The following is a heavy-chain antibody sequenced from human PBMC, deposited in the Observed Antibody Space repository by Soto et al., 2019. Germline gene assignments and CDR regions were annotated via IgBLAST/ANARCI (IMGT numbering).Heavy chain of an antibody. CDR1: GGSITSGAYY. D-gene: IGHD2-15*01. J-gene: IGHJ5*02. CDR3: ARVRYCSGGSCYYPNWFDP. V-gene: IGHV4-39*07. Sequence: SETLSLTCTVSGGSITSGAYYWGWIRQSPVKGLEWIGSIYYTGRTYDNPSLKSRVTISVDTSKNQFSLKLSSVTAADTAVYYCARVRYCSGGSCYYPNWFDPWGQGTLVTVSS. CDR2: IYYTGRT.